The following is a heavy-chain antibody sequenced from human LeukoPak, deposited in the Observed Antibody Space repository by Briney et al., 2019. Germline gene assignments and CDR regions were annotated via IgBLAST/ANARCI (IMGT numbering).Heavy chain of an antibody. J-gene: IGHJ3*02. Sequence: PGGSLRLSCAASGFTFSSYSMNWVRQAPGKGLGWVSSISSSSSYIYYADSVKGRFTISRDNAKNSLYLQMNSLRAEDTAVYYCARFIVVVPAAMSAFDIWGQGTMVTVSS. D-gene: IGHD2-2*01. CDR3: ARFIVVVPAAMSAFDI. V-gene: IGHV3-21*01. CDR1: GFTFSSYS. CDR2: ISSSSSYI.